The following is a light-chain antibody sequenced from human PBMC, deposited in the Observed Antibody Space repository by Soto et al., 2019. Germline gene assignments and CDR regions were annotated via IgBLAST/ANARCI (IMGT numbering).Light chain of an antibody. CDR2: DVS. J-gene: IGLJ1*01. CDR3: ASHGASNV. CDR1: SSDVGGYNY. V-gene: IGLV2-8*01. Sequence: QSALTQPASVSGSPGQSITISCTGTSSDVGGYNYVSWYQQHPGRAPKLIIYDVSKRPSGVPDRFSGSKSGSTASLTVSGLQAEDEADYYCASHGASNVFGAGTKVTV.